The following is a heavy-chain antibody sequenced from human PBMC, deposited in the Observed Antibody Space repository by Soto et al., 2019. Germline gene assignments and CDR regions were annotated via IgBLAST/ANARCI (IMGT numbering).Heavy chain of an antibody. CDR3: ARFQPGIIYYYGMDV. Sequence: QVQLQESGPGLVKPSQTLSLTCTVSGGSISSGGYYWSWIRQHPGKGLEWIGYIYYSGSTYYNPSLKSRVTISVDTSKNQFSLKLSSVTAADTAVYYCARFQPGIIYYYGMDVWGQGTTVTVSS. CDR1: GGSISSGGYY. CDR2: IYYSGST. J-gene: IGHJ6*02. V-gene: IGHV4-31*03.